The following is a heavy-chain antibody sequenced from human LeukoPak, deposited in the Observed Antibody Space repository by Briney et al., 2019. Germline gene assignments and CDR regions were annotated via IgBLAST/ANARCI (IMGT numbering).Heavy chain of an antibody. CDR2: NYYSRST. CDR3: AREETYYYGSGSYYKALDAFDL. CDR1: GVSISIVGYF. Sequence: SEPLSLTCTVSGVSISIVGYFWSGIRQHPGKGLEWYGYNYYSRSTCYNPSLKSRVPTSVDTSRNQFSLKLSSVTAADTAVYSCAREETYYYGSGSYYKALDAFDLWGQGTMVTVSS. J-gene: IGHJ3*01. V-gene: IGHV4-31*03. D-gene: IGHD3-10*01.